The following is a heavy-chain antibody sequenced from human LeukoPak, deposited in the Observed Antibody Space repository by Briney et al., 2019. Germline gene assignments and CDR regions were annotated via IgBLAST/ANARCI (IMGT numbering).Heavy chain of an antibody. D-gene: IGHD3-3*01. CDR2: IYTSGST. Sequence: SETLSLTCTVSGGSISSYYWSWIRQPSGKGLEWIGRIYTSGSTNYNPSLKSRVTMSVDTSKNQFSLKLSSVTAADTAVYYCARDGNYDFWSGLIDYWGQGTLVTVSS. CDR1: GGSISSYY. J-gene: IGHJ4*02. CDR3: ARDGNYDFWSGLIDY. V-gene: IGHV4-4*07.